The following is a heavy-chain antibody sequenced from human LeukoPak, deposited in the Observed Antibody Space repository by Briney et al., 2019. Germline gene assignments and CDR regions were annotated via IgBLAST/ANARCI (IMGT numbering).Heavy chain of an antibody. J-gene: IGHJ4*02. Sequence: PSQTLSLTCTVSGGSISSGSYYWSWIRQHPGKGLEWLGYIYYSGSTYYNPSLKSRVAISVDTSKNQFSLKLSSVTAADTAVYYCARGRKYSSADYWGQGTLVTVSS. V-gene: IGHV4-31*03. D-gene: IGHD6-25*01. CDR1: GGSISSGSYY. CDR3: ARGRKYSSADY. CDR2: IYYSGST.